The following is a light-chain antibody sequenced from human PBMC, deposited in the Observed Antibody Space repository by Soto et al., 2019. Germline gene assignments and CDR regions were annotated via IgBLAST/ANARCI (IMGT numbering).Light chain of an antibody. V-gene: IGLV2-14*01. J-gene: IGLJ3*02. CDR1: GSDIGTYNF. CDR2: EVA. Sequence: QSALTQPASVSGSPGQSITISCSGSGSDIGTYNFVSWYQHHPGRAPTLIISEVANRPSGVSDRFSGSKSGSLASLTISGLQADDEDVYYCSSYTNTGPLVVFGVGTKLTVL. CDR3: SSYTNTGPLVV.